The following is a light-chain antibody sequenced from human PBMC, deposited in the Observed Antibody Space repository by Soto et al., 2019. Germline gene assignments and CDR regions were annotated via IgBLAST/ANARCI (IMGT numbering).Light chain of an antibody. J-gene: IGLJ2*01. CDR1: SSDVGGYNY. V-gene: IGLV2-8*01. CDR3: SSYAASNNVGV. CDR2: EVS. Sequence: QSPLTQPPSASGSPGQSVTISCIGTSSDVGGYNYVSWYQQHPGKAPKLMIYEVSKRPSGVPDRFSGSKSGNTASLTVSGLQAEDEADYYCSSYAASNNVGVFGGGTKLTVL.